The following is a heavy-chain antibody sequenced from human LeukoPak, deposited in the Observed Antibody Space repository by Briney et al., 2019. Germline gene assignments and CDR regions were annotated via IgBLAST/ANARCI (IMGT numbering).Heavy chain of an antibody. V-gene: IGHV4-59*01. J-gene: IGHJ4*02. CDR2: IYYTGST. CDR1: GGSISNYY. D-gene: IGHD3-3*01. CDR3: ARDQGYDFWSGYSAYDH. Sequence: SETLSLTCTVSGGSISNYYWSWIRQAPGRGLEWIGYIYYTGSTKYNPSLKSRATISVDTSNNQLSLNLRSVTAADTAIYYCARDQGYDFWSGYSAYDHWGQGTLVTVSS.